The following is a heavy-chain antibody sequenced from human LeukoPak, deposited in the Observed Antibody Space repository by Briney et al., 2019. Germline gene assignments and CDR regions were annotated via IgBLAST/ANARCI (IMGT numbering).Heavy chain of an antibody. CDR1: GFTVSSNY. V-gene: IGHV3-53*01. D-gene: IGHD3-10*01. CDR3: ARDRRFRFGELGPYYYYGMDV. Sequence: GGSLRLSCAASGFTVSSNYMSWVRQAPGKGLEWVSVIYSGGSTYYADSVKGRFTISRDNSKNTLYLQMNSLRAEDTAVYYCARDRRFRFGELGPYYYYGMDVWGQGTTVTVSS. J-gene: IGHJ6*02. CDR2: IYSGGST.